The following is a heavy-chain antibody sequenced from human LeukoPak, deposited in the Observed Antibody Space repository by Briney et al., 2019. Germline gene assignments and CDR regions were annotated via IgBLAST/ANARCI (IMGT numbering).Heavy chain of an antibody. V-gene: IGHV4-59*01. CDR3: ARGRAVAGTRGSVGSDY. CDR1: GGSISSYY. CDR2: IYYSGST. J-gene: IGHJ4*02. Sequence: SETLSPTCTVSGGSISSYYWSWIRQPPGKGLEWIGYIYYSGSTYYNPSLKSRVTISVDTSKNQFSLKLSSVTAADTAVYYCARGRAVAGTRGSVGSDYWGQGTLVTVSS. D-gene: IGHD6-19*01.